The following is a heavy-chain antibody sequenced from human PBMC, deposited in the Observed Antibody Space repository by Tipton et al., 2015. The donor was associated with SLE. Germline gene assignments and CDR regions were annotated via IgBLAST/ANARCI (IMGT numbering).Heavy chain of an antibody. D-gene: IGHD2-15*01. CDR1: GFGFSGYW. Sequence: SLRLSCVASGFGFSGYWMSWVRQAPGKGLEWVADIKRDGSEKYYVDSVKGRFTISRDNAKNTLFLHMNSLRAEDTAVYYCASEGYCSGGSCLFDYWGQGTLVTVSS. CDR3: ASEGYCSGGSCLFDY. CDR2: IKRDGSEK. J-gene: IGHJ4*02. V-gene: IGHV3-7*01.